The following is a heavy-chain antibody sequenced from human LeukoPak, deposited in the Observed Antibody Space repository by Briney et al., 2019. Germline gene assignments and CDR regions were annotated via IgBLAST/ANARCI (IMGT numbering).Heavy chain of an antibody. D-gene: IGHD2-15*01. J-gene: IGHJ5*02. V-gene: IGHV1-46*01. CDR1: GYTFTSYY. CDR2: INPSGGST. Sequence: GAPVKVSCKASGYTFTSYYMHWVRQAPGQGLEWMGIINPSGGSTSYAQKFQGRVTMTRDTSTSTVYMELSSLRSEDTAVYYCARDGARAESCSGGSCYSWFDPWGQGTLVTVSS. CDR3: ARDGARAESCSGGSCYSWFDP.